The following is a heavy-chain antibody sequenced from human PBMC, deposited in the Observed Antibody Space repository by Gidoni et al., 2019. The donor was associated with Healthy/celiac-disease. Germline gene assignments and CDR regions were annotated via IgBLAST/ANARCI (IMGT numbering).Heavy chain of an antibody. CDR3: ARDPDSSGYYYLGPFDY. J-gene: IGHJ4*02. CDR1: GFTLSSYW. D-gene: IGHD3-22*01. CDR2: IKQDGSEK. Sequence: EVQLVESGGGLVQPGGSLRLSCPASGFTLSSYWMSWVRQAPGQGLEWVANIKQDGSEKYYVDSVKGRFTISKDNAKNSLYLQMNSLRAEDTAVYYCARDPDSSGYYYLGPFDYWGQGTLVTVSS. V-gene: IGHV3-7*03.